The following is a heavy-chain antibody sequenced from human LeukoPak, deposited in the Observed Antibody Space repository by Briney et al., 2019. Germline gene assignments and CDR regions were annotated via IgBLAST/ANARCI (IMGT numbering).Heavy chain of an antibody. CDR1: GFTFSTYA. CDR2: ISGSGSST. Sequence: GGSLRLSCAASGFTFSTYAMGWVRQAPGRGLEWVSVISGSGSSTYYADSVKGRFTISRDNSKNTLYLQMNSLRAEDTAVYYCARDSGYRYDKFDCRGQGTLVTVSS. CDR3: ARDSGYRYDKFDC. D-gene: IGHD5-18*01. J-gene: IGHJ4*02. V-gene: IGHV3-23*01.